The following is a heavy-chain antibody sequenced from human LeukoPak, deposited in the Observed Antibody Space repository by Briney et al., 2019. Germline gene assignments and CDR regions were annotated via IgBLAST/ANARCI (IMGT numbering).Heavy chain of an antibody. CDR3: ARSPTKRVPEDY. J-gene: IGHJ4*02. V-gene: IGHV4-34*12. CDR2: IFHSGST. CDR1: GGSFSGYY. D-gene: IGHD2-2*01. Sequence: SETLSLTCAVYGGSFSGYYWSWIRQPPGKGLEWIGQIFHSGSTSYSPSLKSRVTISMDKSKNRFSLRLTSVTAADTAVYYCARSPTKRVPEDYWGQGTLVTVSS.